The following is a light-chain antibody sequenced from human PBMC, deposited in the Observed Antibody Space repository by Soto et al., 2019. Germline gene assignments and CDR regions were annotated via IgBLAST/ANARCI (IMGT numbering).Light chain of an antibody. CDR3: HVWDSSSVV. CDR2: DDS. J-gene: IGLJ2*01. CDR1: NIGSKS. Sequence: SYELTQPPSVSVAPGQTARITCGGNNIGSKSVHWYQQKPGQAPVLVVYDDSDRPSGIRERFSGSNSGNTATLTISRVEAGDEADFYCHVWDSSSVVFGGGTQLTVL. V-gene: IGLV3-21*02.